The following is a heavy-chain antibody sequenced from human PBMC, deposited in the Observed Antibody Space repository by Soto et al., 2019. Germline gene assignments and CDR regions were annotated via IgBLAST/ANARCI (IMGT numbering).Heavy chain of an antibody. J-gene: IGHJ4*02. CDR1: GFTFSSYG. V-gene: IGHV3-33*01. CDR3: ARDGRGLIVGATRGYFDY. D-gene: IGHD1-26*01. CDR2: IWYDGSNK. Sequence: GGSLRLSCAASGFTFSSYGMHWVRQAPGKGLEWVAVIWYDGSNKYYADSVKGRFTISRDNSKNTLYLQMNSLRAEDTAVYYCARDGRGLIVGATRGYFDYWGQGTLVTAPQ.